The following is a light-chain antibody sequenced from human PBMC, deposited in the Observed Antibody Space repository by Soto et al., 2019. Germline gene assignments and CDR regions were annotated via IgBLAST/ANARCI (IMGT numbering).Light chain of an antibody. Sequence: VLTQSPGTLSLSPGDRATLSCRASQSVSSTFLAWYQQRPGQAPRLLIYSSSSRASGIPDRFSGSGSGTDFTLTISRLEPEDFAVYYCQQYRTSPPTWTFGQGTKVDIK. CDR1: QSVSSTF. V-gene: IGKV3-20*01. J-gene: IGKJ1*01. CDR3: QQYRTSPPTWT. CDR2: SSS.